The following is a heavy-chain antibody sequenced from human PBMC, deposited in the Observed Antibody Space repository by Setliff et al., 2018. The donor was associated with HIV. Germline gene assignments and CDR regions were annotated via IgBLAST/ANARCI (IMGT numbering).Heavy chain of an antibody. V-gene: IGHV1-18*01. D-gene: IGHD3-22*01. J-gene: IGHJ4*02. CDR2: ISPYNGNT. CDR1: GYNFVNLG. Sequence: ASVKVSCKAPGYNFVNLGIAWVRQAPGQGLEWMGWISPYNGNTNYGQKFQGRVTMSTETSTTTAYMELRSLRSDDTAVYYCARGWAAYDSTGMTPYWGQGTQVTVSS. CDR3: ARGWAAYDSTGMTPY.